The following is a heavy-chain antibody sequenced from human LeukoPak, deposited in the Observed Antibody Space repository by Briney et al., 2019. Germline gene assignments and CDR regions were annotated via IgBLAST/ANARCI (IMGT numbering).Heavy chain of an antibody. CDR3: ARVDILTGSALDY. J-gene: IGHJ4*02. CDR1: GGSISSSNC. V-gene: IGHV4-4*02. Sequence: SETLSLTCAVSGGSISSSNCWSWVRQPPGKGLEWIGEIYHSGSTNYNPSLKSRVTISVDKSKNQFSLKLSSVTAADTAVYYCARVDILTGSALDYWGQGTLVTVSS. CDR2: IYHSGST. D-gene: IGHD3-9*01.